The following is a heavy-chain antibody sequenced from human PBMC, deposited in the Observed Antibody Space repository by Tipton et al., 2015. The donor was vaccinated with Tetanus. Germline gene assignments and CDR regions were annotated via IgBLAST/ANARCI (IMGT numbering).Heavy chain of an antibody. CDR2: MYSGGDT. CDR1: GFIVSSHY. Sequence: SLRLSCVASGFIVSSHYMSWVRQAPGKGLGWVSVMYSGGDTYYVDSVKGRFSISRDNSKNTLYLQMNSLRAEDTATYYCATKASPGLRNDYWGQGTLVTVSA. V-gene: IGHV3-53*01. CDR3: ATKASPGLRNDY. D-gene: IGHD1-14*01. J-gene: IGHJ4*02.